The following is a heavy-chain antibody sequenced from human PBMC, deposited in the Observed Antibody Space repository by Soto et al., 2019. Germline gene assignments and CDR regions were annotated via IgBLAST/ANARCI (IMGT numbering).Heavy chain of an antibody. J-gene: IGHJ4*02. D-gene: IGHD2-21*01. Sequence: ASVKVSCKASEYTFTGYYMHWVRQAPGQGLEWMGWINPNSGGTNHAQKFQGRVTMTRDTSISTAYMELSRLRSDDTAVYYCARGPYWGAALDYWGQGTLVTVSS. CDR3: ARGPYWGAALDY. CDR1: EYTFTGYY. CDR2: INPNSGGT. V-gene: IGHV1-2*02.